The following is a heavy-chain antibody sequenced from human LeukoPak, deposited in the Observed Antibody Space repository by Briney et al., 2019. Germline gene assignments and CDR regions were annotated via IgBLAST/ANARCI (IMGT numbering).Heavy chain of an antibody. J-gene: IGHJ4*02. Sequence: GGSLRLSCAASGFTFSSYAMSWVREAPGKGLEWVSGMRGSGAGTYYADSVKGRFTISRDNAKNSLYLQMNTLRAEDTAVYYCVRDLDLGGYSSFEYWGQGTLVTVSS. D-gene: IGHD4-23*01. CDR3: VRDLDLGGYSSFEY. V-gene: IGHV3-23*01. CDR1: GFTFSSYA. CDR2: MRGSGAGT.